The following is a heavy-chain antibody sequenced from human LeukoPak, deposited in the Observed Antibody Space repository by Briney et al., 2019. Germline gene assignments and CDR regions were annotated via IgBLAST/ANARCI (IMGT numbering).Heavy chain of an antibody. CDR2: INPNSGGT. J-gene: IGHJ4*02. V-gene: IGHV1-2*04. CDR1: GYTFTGYY. CDR3: ARVGLAARPLDY. D-gene: IGHD6-6*01. Sequence: ASVKVSCKASGYTFTGYYMHWVRQAPGQGLEWMGWINPNSGGTNYAQKFQGWVTMTRDTSISTAYMELSSLRSEDTAVYYCARVGLAARPLDYWGQGTLVTVSS.